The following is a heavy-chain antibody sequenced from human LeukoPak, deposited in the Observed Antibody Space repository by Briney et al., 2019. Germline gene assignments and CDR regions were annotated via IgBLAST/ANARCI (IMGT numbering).Heavy chain of an antibody. Sequence: VASVKVSCKASGYTFTDYYIHWVRQAPGQGPEWMGWLNSESGGAKYAQRFQARVTMTRDTSISAAYMELTRLRSDDTAMYYCARGGYYGSGNDFRFDPWGQGTLVTVSS. CDR1: GYTFTDYY. J-gene: IGHJ5*02. D-gene: IGHD3-10*01. V-gene: IGHV1-2*02. CDR2: LNSESGGA. CDR3: ARGGYYGSGNDFRFDP.